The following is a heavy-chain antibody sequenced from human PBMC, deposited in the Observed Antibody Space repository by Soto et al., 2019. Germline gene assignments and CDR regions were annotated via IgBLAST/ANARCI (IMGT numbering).Heavy chain of an antibody. J-gene: IGHJ4*02. CDR1: GFTFSRYW. CDR3: VRDDFGLGIDY. Sequence: EVQLVESGGGLVQPGGSLRLSCAASGFTFSRYWMHWVRQTPGKGLVWVSHINGGGSRTTYADSVKGRFTISRDNAKNTLYLQMNGLGGEVTAGDYCVRDDFGLGIDYWGLGTLVTVSS. V-gene: IGHV3-74*01. CDR2: INGGGSRT. D-gene: IGHD7-27*01.